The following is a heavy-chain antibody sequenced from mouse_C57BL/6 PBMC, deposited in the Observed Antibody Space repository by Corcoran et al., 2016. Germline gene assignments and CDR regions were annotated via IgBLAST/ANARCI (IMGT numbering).Heavy chain of an antibody. CDR2: INPNNGGT. Sequence: EVQLQQSGPELVKPGASVKIPCKASGYTFTDYNMDWVKQSHGKSLEWIGDINPNNGGTIYNQKFKGKATLTVDKSSSTAYMELRSLTSEDTAVYYCARRGTSGREVYYYAMDYWGQGTSVTVSS. CDR3: ARRGTSGREVYYYAMDY. J-gene: IGHJ4*01. D-gene: IGHD4-1*01. V-gene: IGHV1-18*01. CDR1: GYTFTDYN.